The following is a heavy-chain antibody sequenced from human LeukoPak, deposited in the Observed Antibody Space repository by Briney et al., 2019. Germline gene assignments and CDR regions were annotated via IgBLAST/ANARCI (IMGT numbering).Heavy chain of an antibody. D-gene: IGHD3-10*01. CDR3: AREIFGSGGYPDF. CDR1: GFTFSSYE. Sequence: GGSLRLSCAASGFTFSSYEMNWVRQAPGQGLEWVALIWHDGSHKFYSNSVRGQFTISRDNSKNTVYLQMNNLRPDDTAVYYCAREIFGSGGYPDFWGQGTLVTVSS. CDR2: IWHDGSHK. J-gene: IGHJ4*02. V-gene: IGHV3-33*08.